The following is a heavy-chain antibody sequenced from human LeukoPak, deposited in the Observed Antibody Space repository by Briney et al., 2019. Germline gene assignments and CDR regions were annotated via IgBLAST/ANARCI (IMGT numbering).Heavy chain of an antibody. CDR1: GGAISSSSYY. V-gene: IGHV4-39*07. CDR2: IYYSGST. CDR3: ARVRGVVAAIDY. Sequence: PSETLSLTCTVSGGAISSSSYYWGWRRQPPGKGLEWIGSIYYSGSTYYNPSLKSRVTISVDTSKNQFSLKLSSVTAADTAVYYCARVRGVVAAIDYWGQGTLVTVSS. D-gene: IGHD2-15*01. J-gene: IGHJ4*02.